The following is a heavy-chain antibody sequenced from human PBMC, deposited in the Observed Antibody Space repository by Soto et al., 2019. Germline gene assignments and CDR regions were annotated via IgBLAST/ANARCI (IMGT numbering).Heavy chain of an antibody. CDR3: ARDPRSGLLHVTTSGYYYYYMDV. CDR2: IYSGGST. Sequence: PGGSLRLSCAASGFTVSSNYMSWVRQAPGKGLEWVSVIYSGGSTYYADSVKGRFTISRDNSKNTLYLQMNSLRAEDTAVYYCARDPRSGLLHVTTSGYYYYYMDVWGKGTTVTVSS. D-gene: IGHD4-4*01. J-gene: IGHJ6*03. CDR1: GFTVSSNY. V-gene: IGHV3-66*01.